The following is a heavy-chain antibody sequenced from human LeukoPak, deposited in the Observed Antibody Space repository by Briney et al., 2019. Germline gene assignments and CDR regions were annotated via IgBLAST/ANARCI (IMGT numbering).Heavy chain of an antibody. J-gene: IGHJ3*02. CDR2: ISYDGSNK. CDR3: AKAQIAAAAKGDAFDI. CDR1: GFTFSSYA. D-gene: IGHD6-13*01. V-gene: IGHV3-30*04. Sequence: PGGSLRLSCAASGFTFSSYAMHWVRQAPGKGLEWVAVISYDGSNKYYADSVKGRFTISRDNSKNTLYLQMNSLRAEDTAVYYCAKAQIAAAAKGDAFDIWGQGTMVTVSS.